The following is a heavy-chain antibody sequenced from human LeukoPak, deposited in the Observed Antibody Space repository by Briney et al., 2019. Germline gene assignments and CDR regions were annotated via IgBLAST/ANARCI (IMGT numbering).Heavy chain of an antibody. D-gene: IGHD5-24*01. Sequence: SETLSLTCAVYGGSFSTYYWSWIRQTPGKGLEWIGEINHSGSTNYNPSLKSRVTISVDPSKNQFSLKLSSVTAADRAVYFCARDAYNRDGNVWDAFDVWGLGTMVTVSS. CDR3: ARDAYNRDGNVWDAFDV. CDR1: GGSFSTYY. J-gene: IGHJ3*01. CDR2: INHSGST. V-gene: IGHV4-34*01.